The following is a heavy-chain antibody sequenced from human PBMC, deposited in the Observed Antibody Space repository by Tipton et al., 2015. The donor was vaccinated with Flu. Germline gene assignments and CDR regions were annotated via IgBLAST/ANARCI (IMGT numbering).Heavy chain of an antibody. Sequence: TLSLTCTVSGGSVSSNDFYWGWVRQPPGKGPEWIGSIFHSGTTYYDLSLQSRVTISVDTSKNQFSLKMESVTVADTAVYYCTRQVEAATRSSSWGQGTLVTVSS. J-gene: IGHJ4*02. CDR3: TRQVEAATRSSS. D-gene: IGHD2-15*01. CDR2: IFHSGTT. V-gene: IGHV4-39*07. CDR1: GGSVSSNDFY.